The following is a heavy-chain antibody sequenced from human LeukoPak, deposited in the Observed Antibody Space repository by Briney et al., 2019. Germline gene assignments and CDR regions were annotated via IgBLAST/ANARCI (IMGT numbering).Heavy chain of an antibody. J-gene: IGHJ4*02. D-gene: IGHD3-16*02. V-gene: IGHV4-4*07. CDR1: GGSISSYY. CDR3: VSSPFTFGGVIVWTFDY. Sequence: SETLSLTCTVSGGSISSYYWSWIRQPAGKGLEWIGRIYTSGSTNYNPSLKSRVTMSVDTAKIQFSLKLSSVTAADTAVYYCVSSPFTFGGVIVWTFDYWGQGTLVTVSS. CDR2: IYTSGST.